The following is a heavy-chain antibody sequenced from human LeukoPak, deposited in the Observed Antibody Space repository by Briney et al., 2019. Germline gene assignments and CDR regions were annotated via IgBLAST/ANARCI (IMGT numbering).Heavy chain of an antibody. V-gene: IGHV3-53*01. CDR3: AKARPRWEYFDY. CDR2: IYSDNT. D-gene: IGHD1-1*01. J-gene: IGHJ4*02. CDR1: GFTVSSNS. Sequence: GGSLRLSCTVSGFTVSSNSMSWVRKAPGKGLEWVSFIYSDNTHYSDSVKGRFTISRDNSKNTLYLQMNSLRAEDTAVYYCAKARPRWEYFDYWGQGTLVTVSS.